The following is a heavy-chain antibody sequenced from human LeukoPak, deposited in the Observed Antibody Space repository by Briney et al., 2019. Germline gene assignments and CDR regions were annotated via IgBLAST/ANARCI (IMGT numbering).Heavy chain of an antibody. CDR3: ARTGRDYGDWRGFDY. CDR1: GYTFTGYY. V-gene: IGHV1-2*04. Sequence: GASVKVSCKASGYTFTGYYMHWVRQAPGQGLEWMGWINPNSGGTNYAQKFQGWVTMTRDTSISTAYMELSRLRSDDTAVCYCARTGRDYGDWRGFDYWGQGTLVTVSS. J-gene: IGHJ4*02. CDR2: INPNSGGT. D-gene: IGHD4-17*01.